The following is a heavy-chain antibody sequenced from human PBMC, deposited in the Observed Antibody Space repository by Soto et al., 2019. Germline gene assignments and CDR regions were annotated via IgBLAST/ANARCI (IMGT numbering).Heavy chain of an antibody. V-gene: IGHV3-74*01. CDR1: GFTFSSYW. J-gene: IGHJ4*02. D-gene: IGHD4-17*01. CDR2: IDREGSDT. Sequence: EVQLVESGGGLIQPGGSLRLSCAASGFTFSSYWMHWVRQTPGKGLVWVSRIDREGSDTAYADSVKGRFTISRDNAKNTLYLEKNSLRTEDTGVYYCARAKTTVTTRPTLGYWGQGTLVTVSS. CDR3: ARAKTTVTTRPTLGY.